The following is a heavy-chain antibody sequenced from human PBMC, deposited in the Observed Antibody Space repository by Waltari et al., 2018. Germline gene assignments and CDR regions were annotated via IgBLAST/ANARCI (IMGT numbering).Heavy chain of an antibody. CDR2: ISGSGGST. CDR3: EGGPYYFDY. CDR1: GLPFSSYA. J-gene: IGHJ4*02. V-gene: IGHV3-23*04. Sequence: EVQLVESGGGLVQPGGSLRLSCAAPGLPFSSYAMSWVRQAPGKGLDWVSAISGSGGSTYYADSVKGRFTISRDNSKNTLYLQMNSLRAEDTAVYYCEGGPYYFDYWGQGTLVTVSS.